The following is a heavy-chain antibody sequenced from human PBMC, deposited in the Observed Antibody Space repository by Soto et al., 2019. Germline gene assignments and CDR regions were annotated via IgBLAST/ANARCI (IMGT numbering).Heavy chain of an antibody. CDR2: IIPIFGTA. J-gene: IGHJ6*02. Sequence: QVQLVQSGAEVKKPGSSVKVSCKASGGTFSSYAISWVRQAPGQGLEWMGGIIPIFGTANYAQKFQGRVTITADKSTSTAYMELSSLRSEDTAVYYCAREGGLRYFDWLLLGYYDYGMDVWGQGTTVTVSS. D-gene: IGHD3-9*01. V-gene: IGHV1-69*06. CDR1: GGTFSSYA. CDR3: AREGGLRYFDWLLLGYYDYGMDV.